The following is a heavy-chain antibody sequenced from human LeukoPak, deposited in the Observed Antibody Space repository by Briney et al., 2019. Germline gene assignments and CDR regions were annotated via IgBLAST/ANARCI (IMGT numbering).Heavy chain of an antibody. J-gene: IGHJ4*02. CDR3: ATVANWGSRNYFDY. Sequence: ASVKIPCKVSGYTFTDYYMHWVQQAPGKGLEWMGLVDPEDGETIYAEKFQGRVTITADTSTDTAYMELSSLRSEDTAVYYCATVANWGSRNYFDYWGQGTLVTVSS. D-gene: IGHD7-27*01. CDR2: VDPEDGET. V-gene: IGHV1-69-2*01. CDR1: GYTFTDYY.